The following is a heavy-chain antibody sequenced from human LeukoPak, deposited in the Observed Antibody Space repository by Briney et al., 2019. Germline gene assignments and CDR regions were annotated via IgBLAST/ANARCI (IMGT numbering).Heavy chain of an antibody. J-gene: IGHJ5*02. CDR3: GRGLRYYYDSSGYTNWFDP. CDR2: INPNNGGT. CDR1: GGTFSSYA. Sequence: ASVKVSCKASGGTFSSYAISWVRPAPGQGLEWMGWINPNNGGTKYAQKFQGRVTMTRDTSSSTAYMELSRLRSDDTAVYYCGRGLRYYYDSSGYTNWFDPWGQGTLVTVSS. V-gene: IGHV1-2*02. D-gene: IGHD3-22*01.